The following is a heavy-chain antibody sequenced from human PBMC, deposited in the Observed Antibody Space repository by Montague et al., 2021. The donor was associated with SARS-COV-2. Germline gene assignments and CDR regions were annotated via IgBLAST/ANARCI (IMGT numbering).Heavy chain of an antibody. CDR1: GGSFSGYY. CDR3: ARGQPPRITFGGIISYGLDV. Sequence: SETLSLTCAVYGGSFSGYYWSWIRQPPGKGLEWIGEINHSGSTNXNPSLKSRVTISVDTSKNQFSLKLRSVTAADTAVYYCARGQPPRITFGGIISYGLDVGGQGTTGTVYS. D-gene: IGHD3-16*02. CDR2: INHSGST. V-gene: IGHV4-34*01. J-gene: IGHJ6*02.